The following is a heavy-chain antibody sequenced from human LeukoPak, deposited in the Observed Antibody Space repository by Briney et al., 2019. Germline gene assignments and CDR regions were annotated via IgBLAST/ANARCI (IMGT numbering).Heavy chain of an antibody. D-gene: IGHD5-18*01. V-gene: IGHV3-48*01. J-gene: IGHJ4*02. CDR2: ISSSGGDA. CDR1: GFMFSGYS. Sequence: GGSLRLSCAASGFMFSGYSMAWVRQAPGKGLEWVSYISSSGGDAHYTDSVKGRFTISRDNAKNSLYLQMNSLRAEDTAVYYCARGRQGYHFDYWGQGTLVTVSS. CDR3: ARGRQGYHFDY.